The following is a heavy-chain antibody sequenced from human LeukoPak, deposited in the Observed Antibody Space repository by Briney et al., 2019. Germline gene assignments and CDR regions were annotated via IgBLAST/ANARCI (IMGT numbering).Heavy chain of an antibody. D-gene: IGHD2-2*01. CDR2: INHSGST. J-gene: IGHJ4*02. Sequence: SETLSLTCAVYGGSFSGYYWSWIRQPPGKGLEWIGVINHSGSTNYNPSLKSRVTISVDTSKNQFSLKLSSVTAADTAVYYCARGRKDIVVVPAAIFGYWGQGTLVTVSS. CDR3: ARGRKDIVVVPAAIFGY. V-gene: IGHV4-34*01. CDR1: GGSFSGYY.